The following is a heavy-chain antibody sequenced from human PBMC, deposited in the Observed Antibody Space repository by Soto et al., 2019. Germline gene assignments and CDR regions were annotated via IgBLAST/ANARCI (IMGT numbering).Heavy chain of an antibody. CDR2: IYYSGST. J-gene: IGHJ6*03. V-gene: IGHV4-39*01. Sequence: SETLSLTCTVSGGSISSSSYYWGWIRQPPGKGLEWIGSIYYSGSTDYNPSLKSRVTISVDTSKNQFSLKLSSVTAADTAVYYCARHRYGSGSLISVWGKGTXVTVS. CDR3: ARHRYGSGSLISV. CDR1: GGSISSSSYY. D-gene: IGHD3-10*01.